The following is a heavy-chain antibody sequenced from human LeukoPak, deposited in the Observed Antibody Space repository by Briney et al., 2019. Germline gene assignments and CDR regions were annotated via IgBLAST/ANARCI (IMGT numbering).Heavy chain of an antibody. CDR1: GFTFSVSA. V-gene: IGHV3-73*01. Sequence: GGSLRLSCAASGFTFSVSAMYWVRQASGKGLEWVGRIRNKANNYATAYAASLKGRFTISRDDSKNTAYLQMNSLETEDTAVYYCAKVTEYGSSSGNFDFWGQGTLVTVSS. J-gene: IGHJ4*02. D-gene: IGHD6-6*01. CDR2: IRNKANNYAT. CDR3: AKVTEYGSSSGNFDF.